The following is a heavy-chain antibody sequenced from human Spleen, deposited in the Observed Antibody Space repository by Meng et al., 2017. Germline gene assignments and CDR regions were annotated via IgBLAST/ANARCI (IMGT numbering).Heavy chain of an antibody. CDR3: AVHYCSGGSCYPDY. V-gene: IGHV1-69*01. CDR1: GGTFSSYA. J-gene: IGHJ4*02. CDR2: IIPIFGTA. D-gene: IGHD2-15*01. Sequence: QVQLVQSGSELKKPGSSVKVSCKASGGTFSSYAISWVRQAPGQGLEWMGGIIPIFGTANYAQKFQGRVTITADESTSTAYMELSSLRSEDTAVYYCAVHYCSGGSCYPDYWGQGTLVTVSS.